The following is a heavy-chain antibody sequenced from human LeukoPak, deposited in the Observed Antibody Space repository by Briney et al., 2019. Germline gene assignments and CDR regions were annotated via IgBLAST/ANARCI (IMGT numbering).Heavy chain of an antibody. D-gene: IGHD3-10*01. CDR1: GGSISSSSYY. Sequence: SETLSITCTVSGGSISSSSYYWGWIRQPPGKGLEWIGSIYYSGSTYYNPSLKSRVTISVDTSKNQFSLKLSSVTAADTAVYYCARHAHPMVPYKGWFDPWGQGTLVTVSS. CDR2: IYYSGST. CDR3: ARHAHPMVPYKGWFDP. J-gene: IGHJ5*02. V-gene: IGHV4-39*01.